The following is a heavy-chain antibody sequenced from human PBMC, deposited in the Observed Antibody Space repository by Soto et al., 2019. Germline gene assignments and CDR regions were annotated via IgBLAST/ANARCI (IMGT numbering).Heavy chain of an antibody. V-gene: IGHV4-31*03. J-gene: IGHJ5*02. CDR3: ARDGGRITMVRGPLNWFDP. CDR2: IYYSGST. D-gene: IGHD3-10*01. Sequence: QVQLQESGPGLVKPSQTLSLTCTVSGGSISSGGYYWGWIRQHPGKGLEWIGYIYYSGSTYYNPSLKSRVTISVDTSKNQFSLKLSSVTAADTAVYYCARDGGRITMVRGPLNWFDPWGQGTLVTVSS. CDR1: GGSISSGGYY.